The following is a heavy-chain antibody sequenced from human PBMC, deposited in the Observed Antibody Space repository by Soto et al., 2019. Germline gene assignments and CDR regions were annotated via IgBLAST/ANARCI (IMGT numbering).Heavy chain of an antibody. V-gene: IGHV5-51*01. J-gene: IGHJ5*02. D-gene: IGHD4-4*01. CDR1: GFDFTTYW. CDR2: IYPGDSDT. Sequence: PGESLKLSCKGSGFDFTTYWIGWVRQMPGKGLEWMGIIYPGDSDTRYSPSFQGQVTISADKSINTAYLQWSSLKASDTAMYYCARRVDSNHKWFDPWGQGTLVTVSS. CDR3: ARRVDSNHKWFDP.